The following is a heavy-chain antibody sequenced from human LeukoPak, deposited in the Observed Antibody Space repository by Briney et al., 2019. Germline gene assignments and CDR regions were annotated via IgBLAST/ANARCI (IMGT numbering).Heavy chain of an antibody. CDR1: GYSLSSGYY. Sequence: SETLSLTCTVSGYSLSSGYYWGWVRQPPGKGLEWIGSIYHSGSTYYNPSLKSRVTISVDTSKNQFSLKLSSVTAADTAVYYCARDRALGSDYWGQGTLVTVSS. CDR3: ARDRALGSDY. D-gene: IGHD7-27*01. CDR2: IYHSGST. J-gene: IGHJ4*02. V-gene: IGHV4-38-2*02.